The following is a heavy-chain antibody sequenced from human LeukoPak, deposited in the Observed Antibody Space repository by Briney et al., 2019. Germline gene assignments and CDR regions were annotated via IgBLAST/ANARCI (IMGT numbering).Heavy chain of an antibody. J-gene: IGHJ3*02. CDR3: AKGYSSGWFRPDAFDI. V-gene: IGHV3-23*01. CDR2: IAGGDDR. Sequence: GGSLRLSCAASGFIFSPYAMSWVRQAPGKGLEWVAGIAGGDDRFYADSVKGRFSISRDNSKNTVDLQMNSLRVEDTAVYYCAKGYSSGWFRPDAFDIWGQGTMVTVSS. D-gene: IGHD6-19*01. CDR1: GFIFSPYA.